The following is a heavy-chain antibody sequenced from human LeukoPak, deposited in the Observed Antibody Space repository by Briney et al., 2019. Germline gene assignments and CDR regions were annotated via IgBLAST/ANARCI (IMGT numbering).Heavy chain of an antibody. J-gene: IGHJ5*02. V-gene: IGHV4-59*01. CDR3: ARVGYYTSRKNLYGP. Sequence: SETLSLTCTVSGGSLNTFYWTWIRQPPGKGLEWIGYTYYSGGTKYNPSLESRVTISVDASKSQFSLKLNSVTTADTAVYYCARVGYYTSRKNLYGPWGQGTLVGVSS. CDR1: GGSLNTFY. D-gene: IGHD3-3*01. CDR2: TYYSGGT.